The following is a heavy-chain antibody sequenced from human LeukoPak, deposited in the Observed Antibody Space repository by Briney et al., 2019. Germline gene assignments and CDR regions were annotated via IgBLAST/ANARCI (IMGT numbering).Heavy chain of an antibody. CDR1: GFTFSSYA. Sequence: PGGSLRLSCAASGFTFSSYAMSWVRQPPGKGLEWLGSIYYSGSTYYNPSLKSRVTISVDTSKNQFSLKLSSVTAADTAVYYCARAPELSLYGSYFDYWGQGTLVTVSS. V-gene: IGHV4-39*07. D-gene: IGHD3-16*02. CDR3: ARAPELSLYGSYFDY. J-gene: IGHJ4*02. CDR2: IYYSGST.